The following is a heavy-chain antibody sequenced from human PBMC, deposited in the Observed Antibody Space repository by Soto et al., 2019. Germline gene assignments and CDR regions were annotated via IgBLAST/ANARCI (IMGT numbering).Heavy chain of an antibody. CDR1: GGSISSGGYY. Sequence: QVQLQESGPGLVKPSQTLSLTCTVSGGSISSGGYYWSWIRQHPGKGLEWIGYIYYSGSTYYNPSRNGAVTISVDTSKKQFALKLRSVTAADTAAYYCARAGGGATILWYYYMDVWGKGTTVTVSS. V-gene: IGHV4-31*01. J-gene: IGHJ6*03. D-gene: IGHD5-12*01. CDR2: IYYSGST. CDR3: ARAGGGATILWYYYMDV.